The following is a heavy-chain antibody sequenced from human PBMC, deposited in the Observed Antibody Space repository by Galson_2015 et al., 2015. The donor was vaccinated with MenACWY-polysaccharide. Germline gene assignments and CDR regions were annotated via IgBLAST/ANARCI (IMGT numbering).Heavy chain of an antibody. CDR1: GFTFSSYA. V-gene: IGHV3-23*01. D-gene: IGHD2-15*01. J-gene: IGHJ5*01. CDR2: ISGTSRSA. CDR3: AKTRSGTAGSLKNW. Sequence: SLRLSCAASGFTFSSYAMSWARQAPGKGLEWVSGISGTSRSAYYADSVRGRFTISRDNSKNTLYLQMSRLRAEDAAVYYCAKTRSGTAGSLKNW.